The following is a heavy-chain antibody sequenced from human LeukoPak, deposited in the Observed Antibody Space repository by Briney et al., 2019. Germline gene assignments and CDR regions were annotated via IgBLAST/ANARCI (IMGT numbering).Heavy chain of an antibody. D-gene: IGHD1-26*01. CDR1: THLKSGRHD. CDR2: IFHSGST. J-gene: IGHJ6*03. Sequence: PSETLPHTYTVCTHLKSGRHDRDPVRQPPGKGLEWIGSIFHSGSTYYNPSLKSRATISVDTSKNQFSRKLTSVTAADTAVYYGARRSPYYYVVVWGKGTTVTVSS. CDR3: ARRSPYYYVVV. V-gene: IGHV4-38-2*02.